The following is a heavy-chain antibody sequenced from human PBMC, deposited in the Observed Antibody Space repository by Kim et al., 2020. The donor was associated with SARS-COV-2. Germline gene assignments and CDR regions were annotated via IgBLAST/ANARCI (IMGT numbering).Heavy chain of an antibody. CDR1: GGSFSGYY. J-gene: IGHJ2*01. D-gene: IGHD6-13*01. V-gene: IGHV4-34*01. CDR2: INHSGST. Sequence: SETLSLTCAVYGGSFSGYYWSWIRQPPGKGLEWIGEINHSGSTNYNPSLKSRVTISVDTSKNQFSLKLSSVTAAYTAVYYCARAGYSSSWYGIKGYFDL. CDR3: ARAGYSSSWYGIKGYFDL.